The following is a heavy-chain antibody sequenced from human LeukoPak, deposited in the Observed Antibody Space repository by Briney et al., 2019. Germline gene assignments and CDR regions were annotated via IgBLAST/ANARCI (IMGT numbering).Heavy chain of an antibody. CDR3: AKDWTTVVTPKGYYFDS. D-gene: IGHD4-23*01. Sequence: PGGSLRLSCAASGFSFNNYAMSWVRQAPGKGLEWVSAISTTGGSTYYADSVKGRFTISRDNSKNTLSLQMDSLRVEDMAVYYCAKDWTTVVTPKGYYFDSWGQGTLVTVSS. CDR1: GFSFNNYA. CDR2: ISTTGGST. V-gene: IGHV3-23*01. J-gene: IGHJ4*02.